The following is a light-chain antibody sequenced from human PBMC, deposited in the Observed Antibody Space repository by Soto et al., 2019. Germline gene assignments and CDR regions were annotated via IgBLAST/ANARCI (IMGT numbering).Light chain of an antibody. CDR1: QSVSSN. V-gene: IGKV3-15*01. CDR2: GAS. CDR3: QQYNNWPPIT. Sequence: EIVMSQSPATLSVSPGERAPLSCRASQSVSSNLAWYQQKPGQAPRLLIYGASTRATGIPARFSGSGSGTEFTLTIRSLQSEDFAVYYCQQYNNWPPITCGQGTRREIK. J-gene: IGKJ5*01.